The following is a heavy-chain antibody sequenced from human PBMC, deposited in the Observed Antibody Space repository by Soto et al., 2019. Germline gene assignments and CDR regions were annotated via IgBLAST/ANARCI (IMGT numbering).Heavy chain of an antibody. Sequence: QVQVVQSGAEVKKPGASVKVSCKASGYTFNSYDINWVRQATGQGLEWMGWMNPNSGNTGYPQKFQGRVTMTRNTSISTAYMELSSLRFEDTAVYYCARSPPRVERNNYAGGWFDPWGQGTLVTVSS. CDR2: MNPNSGNT. V-gene: IGHV1-8*01. D-gene: IGHD4-4*01. J-gene: IGHJ5*02. CDR1: GYTFNSYD. CDR3: ARSPPRVERNNYAGGWFDP.